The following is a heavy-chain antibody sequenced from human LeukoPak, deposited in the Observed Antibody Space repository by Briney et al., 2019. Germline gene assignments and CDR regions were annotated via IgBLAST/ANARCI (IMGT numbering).Heavy chain of an antibody. V-gene: IGHV4-39*07. Sequence: SETLSLTCTVSGGSISSSSYYWGWIRQPPGKGLEWIGSIYYSGSTYYNPSLKSRVTISVDTSKTQFSLNLSSVTAADTAMYYCARHLGYSSGWDAFDIWGQGTMVTVSS. CDR1: GGSISSSSYY. J-gene: IGHJ3*02. D-gene: IGHD6-19*01. CDR2: IYYSGST. CDR3: ARHLGYSSGWDAFDI.